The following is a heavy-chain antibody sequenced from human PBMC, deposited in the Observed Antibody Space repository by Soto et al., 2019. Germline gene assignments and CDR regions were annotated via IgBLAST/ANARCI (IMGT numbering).Heavy chain of an antibody. V-gene: IGHV3-23*01. J-gene: IGHJ5*02. Sequence: EVQLLESGGGLVQPGGSLRLSCAASGFTFSSYGMSWVRQAPGKGLEWVSAISGSGGRTYYADSVKGRFTISRDNSKTTLYLPMNSLSAEDTAVYYCAKDVAAGWFDPWGQGTLVTVSS. D-gene: IGHD6-13*01. CDR3: AKDVAAGWFDP. CDR1: GFTFSSYG. CDR2: ISGSGGRT.